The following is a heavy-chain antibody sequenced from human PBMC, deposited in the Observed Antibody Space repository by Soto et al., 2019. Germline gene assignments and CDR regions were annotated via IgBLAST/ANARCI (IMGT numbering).Heavy chain of an antibody. Sequence: QVQLQESGPGLVRPSGTLSLTCTVSGDSINSNNCWTWVRQSPGKGLEWIAEIYYRGDTSYNPSLKSRLTISMDKSKNQFSLNLTSVTAADTAMYYCARDTGWGLGYWGQGTLVTDSS. CDR2: IYYRGDT. J-gene: IGHJ4*02. CDR1: GDSINSNNC. V-gene: IGHV4-4*02. CDR3: ARDTGWGLGY. D-gene: IGHD6-19*01.